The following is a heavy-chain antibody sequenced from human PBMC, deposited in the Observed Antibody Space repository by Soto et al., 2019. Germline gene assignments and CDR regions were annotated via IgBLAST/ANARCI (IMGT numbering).Heavy chain of an antibody. D-gene: IGHD1-20*01. CDR1: GYIFPGTY. J-gene: IGHJ4*02. CDR3: ARDSCGISGAADH. CDR2: INVNSGGT. Sequence: QVQLVQSGAEVKKPGASVQVSCEASGYIFPGTYMHWVRQAPGQGLEWMGWINVNSGGTNYAQKFQGRVTMTREMSISTAYMELRRMTYVDTAVYYCARDSCGISGAADHWGKGTLVTVYS. V-gene: IGHV1-2*02.